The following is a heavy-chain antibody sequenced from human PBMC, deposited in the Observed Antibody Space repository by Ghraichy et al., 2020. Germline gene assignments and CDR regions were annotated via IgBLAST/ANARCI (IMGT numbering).Heavy chain of an antibody. CDR1: GFTFSSYE. CDR2: ISSSGSTI. V-gene: IGHV3-48*03. J-gene: IGHJ4*02. CDR3: ASSGGATYYFDY. D-gene: IGHD1-26*01. Sequence: GGSLRLSCAASGFTFSSYEMNWVRQAPGKGLEWVSYISSSGSTIYYADSVKGRFTISRDNAKNSLYLQMNSLRAEDTAVYYCASSGGATYYFDYWGQGTLVTVSS.